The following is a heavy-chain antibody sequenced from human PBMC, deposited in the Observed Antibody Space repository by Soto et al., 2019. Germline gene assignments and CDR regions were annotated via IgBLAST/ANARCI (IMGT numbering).Heavy chain of an antibody. J-gene: IGHJ5*02. CDR3: ARDAHDTYCTNGVCTRLNWFDP. CDR2: IYYSGST. D-gene: IGHD2-8*01. CDR1: GGSISSGGYY. V-gene: IGHV4-31*03. Sequence: TLSLTCTVSGGSISSGGYYWSWIRQHPGKGLEWIGYIYYSGSTYYNPSLKSRVTISVDTSKNQFSLKLSSVTVADTAVYYCARDAHDTYCTNGVCTRLNWFDPWGQGTLVTVSS.